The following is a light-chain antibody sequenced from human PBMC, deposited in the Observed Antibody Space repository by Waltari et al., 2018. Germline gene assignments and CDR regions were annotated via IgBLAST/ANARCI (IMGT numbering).Light chain of an antibody. J-gene: IGLJ1*01. CDR2: GVS. Sequence: WDQRRPGGAPKLLINGVSKRPSGVSTRFSGSKSGKTASLTISGLQAEDEAEYYCCAFAGRGFCVFGTGTRVTVL. V-gene: IGLV2-23*02. CDR3: CAFAGRGFCV.